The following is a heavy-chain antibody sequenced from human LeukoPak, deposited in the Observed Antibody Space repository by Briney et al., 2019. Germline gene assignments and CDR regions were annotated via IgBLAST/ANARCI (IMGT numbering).Heavy chain of an antibody. J-gene: IGHJ6*02. CDR2: INPSGGST. V-gene: IGHV1-46*01. CDR3: ARGGSGSYWYYAMDV. Sequence: ASVTVSCKASGYTFTIYYIHWVRQAPGQGLEWMGIINPSGGSTDYAQKFQGRVTMTRDMSTSTVYMELSSLGSEDTAVYYCARGGSGSYWYYAMDVWGQGTTVTVSS. CDR1: GYTFTIYY. D-gene: IGHD3-10*01.